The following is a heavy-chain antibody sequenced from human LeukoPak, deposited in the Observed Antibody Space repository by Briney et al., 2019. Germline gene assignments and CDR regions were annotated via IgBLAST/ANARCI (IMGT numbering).Heavy chain of an antibody. D-gene: IGHD2/OR15-2a*01. CDR2: INSSESTI. CDR1: GFTFSSYE. J-gene: IGHJ4*02. V-gene: IGHV3-48*03. Sequence: GGSLRLSCAASGFTFSSYEMSWVRQGPGKGLEWVSYINSSESTIYYADSVKGRFTISRDNAKNTLYLQMNSLRAEDTAVYYCARDWFHAIDYWGQGTLVTVSS. CDR3: ARDWFHAIDY.